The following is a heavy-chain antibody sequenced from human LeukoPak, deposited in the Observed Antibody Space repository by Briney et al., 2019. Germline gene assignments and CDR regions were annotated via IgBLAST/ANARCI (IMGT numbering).Heavy chain of an antibody. CDR2: IYYSGST. Sequence: SETPSLTCTVSGGSISSYYWSWIRQPPGKGLEWIGYIYYSGSTNYNPSLKSRVTISVDTSKNQFSLKLSSVTAADTAVYYCARGGGYDRFDYWGQGTLVTVSS. CDR3: ARGGGYDRFDY. CDR1: GGSISSYY. J-gene: IGHJ4*02. V-gene: IGHV4-59*01. D-gene: IGHD5-12*01.